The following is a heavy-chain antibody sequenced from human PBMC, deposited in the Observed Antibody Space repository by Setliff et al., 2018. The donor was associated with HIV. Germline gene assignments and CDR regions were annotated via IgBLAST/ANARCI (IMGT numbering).Heavy chain of an antibody. D-gene: IGHD2-21*01. CDR1: GFTFDDYA. Sequence: PGGSLRLSCAASGFTFDDYAMHWVRQAPGKGLEWVSGISWNSGSIGYADSVKGRFTISRDNAKNSLYLQMNSLRAEDTALYYCARGMEPYGVIAYYFDYWGQGTLVTVSS. V-gene: IGHV3-9*01. CDR2: ISWNSGSI. J-gene: IGHJ4*02. CDR3: ARGMEPYGVIAYYFDY.